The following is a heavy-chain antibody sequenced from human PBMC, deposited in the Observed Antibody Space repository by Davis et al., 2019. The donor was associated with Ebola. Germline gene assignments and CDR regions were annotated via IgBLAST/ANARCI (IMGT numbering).Heavy chain of an antibody. V-gene: IGHV1-46*01. Sequence: ASVKVSCKASGYTFTSYYMHWVRQAPGQGLEWMGIINPSGGSTSYAQKFQGRVTMTRDTSTSTVYMELSSLRSEDTAVYYCARSWGVVVVPAAIPAWFDPWGQGTLVTVSS. D-gene: IGHD2-2*02. CDR2: INPSGGST. CDR1: GYTFTSYY. CDR3: ARSWGVVVVPAAIPAWFDP. J-gene: IGHJ5*02.